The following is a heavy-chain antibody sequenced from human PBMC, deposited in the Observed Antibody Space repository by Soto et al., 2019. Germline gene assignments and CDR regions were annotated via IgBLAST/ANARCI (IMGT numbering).Heavy chain of an antibody. CDR2: VADYSRAT. CDR1: GSDSTFSSHA. D-gene: IGHD2-15*01. CDR3: VNLNYWGFDAGGICYFDS. V-gene: IGHV3-23*01. J-gene: IGHJ4*02. Sequence: GGSLRLSCAASGSDSTFSSHAMGWFRQAPGKGLEWVSGVADYSRATYYGDSVMVRFTISRDNSKETLFLQMNSLKADNTALYHCVNLNYWGFDAGGICYFDSWGQATPGTVSS.